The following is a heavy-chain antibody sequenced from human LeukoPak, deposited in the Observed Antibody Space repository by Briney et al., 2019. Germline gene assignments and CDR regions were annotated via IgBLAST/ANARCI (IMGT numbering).Heavy chain of an antibody. Sequence: GGSLRLSCAASGFTFSSYSMNWVSQAPGKGLEWVSSISNSSSYIYYADSVKGRFTISRDNAKNSLYLQMTSLRAEDTAVYYCARDGPYCSSTSCYTGYFDYWGQGTLVTVSS. V-gene: IGHV3-21*01. J-gene: IGHJ4*02. CDR1: GFTFSSYS. CDR3: ARDGPYCSSTSCYTGYFDY. CDR2: ISNSSSYI. D-gene: IGHD2-2*02.